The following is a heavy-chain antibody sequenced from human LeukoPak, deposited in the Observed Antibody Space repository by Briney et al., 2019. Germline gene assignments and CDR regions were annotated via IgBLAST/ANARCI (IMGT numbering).Heavy chain of an antibody. CDR2: ISGSGGST. CDR3: AKYDDYGDYLDAFDI. Sequence: MSWVRQAPGKGLEWVSAISGSGGSTYYADSVKGRFTISRDNSKNTLYLQMNSLRAEDTAVYYCAKYDDYGDYLDAFDIWGQGTMVTVSS. V-gene: IGHV3-23*01. D-gene: IGHD4-17*01. J-gene: IGHJ3*02.